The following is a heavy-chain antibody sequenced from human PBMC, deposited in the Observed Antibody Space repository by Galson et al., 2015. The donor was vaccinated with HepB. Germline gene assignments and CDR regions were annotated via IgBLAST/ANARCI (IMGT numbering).Heavy chain of an antibody. V-gene: IGHV3-7*01. Sequence: SLRLSCAASGFTFSSHWMSWVRQAPGKGLEWVANIKQDGSEKYYVDSVKGRFTISRDNAKNSLYLQMNSLRAEDTAVYYCTTYGDYDGFDYWGQGTLVTVSS. CDR3: TTYGDYDGFDY. D-gene: IGHD4-17*01. J-gene: IGHJ4*02. CDR2: IKQDGSEK. CDR1: GFTFSSHW.